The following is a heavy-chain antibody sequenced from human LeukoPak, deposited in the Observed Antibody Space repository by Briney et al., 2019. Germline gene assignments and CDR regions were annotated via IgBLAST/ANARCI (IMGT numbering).Heavy chain of an antibody. CDR2: INSDGSST. D-gene: IGHD3-22*01. V-gene: IGHV3-74*01. J-gene: IGHJ4*02. CDR3: AKDRSLDSSGYSYFDY. Sequence: GGSLRLSCAASGFTFSSYWMHWVRQAPGKGLVWVSRINSDGSSTSYADSVKGRFTISRDNAKNTLYLQMNSLRAEDTAVYYCAKDRSLDSSGYSYFDYWGQGTLVTVSS. CDR1: GFTFSSYW.